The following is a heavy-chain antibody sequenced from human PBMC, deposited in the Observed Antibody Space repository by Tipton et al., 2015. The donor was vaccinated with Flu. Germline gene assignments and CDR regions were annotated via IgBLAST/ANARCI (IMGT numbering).Heavy chain of an antibody. V-gene: IGHV4-59*08. CDR1: GGSISSYY. Sequence: TLSLTCTVSGGSISSYYWSWIRQPPGERLEWIGYIYYTGSTNYNPSLKSRVTISLDTSKNQFSLNLGSVTAADTAVYYCARQSTGSRFDYWGQGTLVTVSS. CDR3: ARQSTGSRFDY. CDR2: IYYTGST. D-gene: IGHD1-1*01. J-gene: IGHJ4*02.